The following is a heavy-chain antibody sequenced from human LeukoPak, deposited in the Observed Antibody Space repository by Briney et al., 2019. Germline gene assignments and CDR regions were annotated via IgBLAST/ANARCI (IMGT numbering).Heavy chain of an antibody. Sequence: ASVKVSCKASGGTFSSYTISWVRQAPGQGLEWMGWINPNSGGTNYAQKFQGRVTMTRDTSISTAYMELSRLRSDDTAVYYCARDGGNLRFLEWLLDYWGQGTLVTVSS. V-gene: IGHV1-2*02. D-gene: IGHD3-3*01. J-gene: IGHJ4*02. CDR2: INPNSGGT. CDR1: GGTFSSYT. CDR3: ARDGGNLRFLEWLLDY.